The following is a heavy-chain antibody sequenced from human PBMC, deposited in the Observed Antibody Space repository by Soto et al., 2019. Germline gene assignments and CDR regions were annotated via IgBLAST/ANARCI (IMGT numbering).Heavy chain of an antibody. CDR3: AKDRARYCGGGSCYSIFDY. J-gene: IGHJ4*02. CDR2: ISYDGSNK. V-gene: IGHV3-30*18. CDR1: GFTFSSYG. D-gene: IGHD2-15*01. Sequence: QVQLVESGGGVVQPGRSLRLSCAASGFTFSSYGMHWVRQAPGKGLEWVAVISYDGSNKYYADSVKGRFTISRDNSKDTLYLQMHRRSAEDTAVYYCAKDRARYCGGGSCYSIFDYWGQVTLVTVSS.